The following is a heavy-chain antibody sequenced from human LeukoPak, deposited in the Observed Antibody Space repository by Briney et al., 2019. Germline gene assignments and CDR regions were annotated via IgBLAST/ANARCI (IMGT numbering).Heavy chain of an antibody. D-gene: IGHD2-2*01. CDR2: IRYDGSNK. CDR1: GFTFSSYG. CDR3: AKELRCSSTSCYDY. J-gene: IGHJ4*02. V-gene: IGHV3-30*02. Sequence: GGSLRLSCAASGFTFSSYGMHWVRQAPGKGLEWVAFIRYDGSNKYYADYVKGRFTISRDNSKNTLYLQMNSLRAEDTAVYYCAKELRCSSTSCYDYWGQGTLVTVSS.